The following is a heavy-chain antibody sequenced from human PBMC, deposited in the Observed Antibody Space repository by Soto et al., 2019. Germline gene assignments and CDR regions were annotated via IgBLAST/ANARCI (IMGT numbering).Heavy chain of an antibody. CDR3: ARDGQSDGMDV. J-gene: IGHJ6*02. CDR2: IYDTGNT. V-gene: IGHV3-66*01. CDR1: GFTVSSNY. Sequence: EVHLVESGGGLVHPGGSLRLSCAASGFTVSSNYMSWVGQAPGKGLEWVSVIYDTGNTYYADSVKGRFTISRDNSKNTLYIQMNSLRAEDTAVYYCARDGQSDGMDVWGQGTTVTVSS.